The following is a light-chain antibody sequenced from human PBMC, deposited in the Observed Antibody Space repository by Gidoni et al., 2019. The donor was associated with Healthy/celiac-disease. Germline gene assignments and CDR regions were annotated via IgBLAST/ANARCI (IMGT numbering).Light chain of an antibody. CDR1: QSVSSY. CDR2: AAS. J-gene: IGKJ4*01. V-gene: IGKV3-11*01. CDR3: QQRSNWPRI. Sequence: EIVLTQSPATLSLSPGERATLSCRASQSVSSYLAWYQQKPGQAPRLLIYAASNRATGIPSRFSGSGSGTDFTLTISSLEPEDFAVYYCQQRSNWPRIFGGGTKVEIK.